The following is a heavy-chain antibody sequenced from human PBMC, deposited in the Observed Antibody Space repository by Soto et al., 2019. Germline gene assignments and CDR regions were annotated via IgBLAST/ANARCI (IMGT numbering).Heavy chain of an antibody. D-gene: IGHD7-27*01. Sequence: QVQLQQWGAGLLKPSETLSITCAVYGGSFSGYYWSWIRQPPGKGLEWIGEINHSGSTNYNPSLKSRVTISVDTSKNQFSLKLSSVTAVDTALYYCGLGMGIDYWGQGTLVTVSS. J-gene: IGHJ4*02. CDR2: INHSGST. CDR3: GLGMGIDY. CDR1: GGSFSGYY. V-gene: IGHV4-34*01.